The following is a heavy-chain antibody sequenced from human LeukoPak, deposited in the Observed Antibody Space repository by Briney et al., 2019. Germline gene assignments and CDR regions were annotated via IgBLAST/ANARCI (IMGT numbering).Heavy chain of an antibody. D-gene: IGHD2-2*01. CDR1: GGSISSGSYY. Sequence: SQTLSLTCTVSGGSISSGSYYWSWIRQPAGKGLEWIGRIYTSGSTNYNHSLKSRVTISVDTSKNQFSLKLSSVTAADTAVYYCARDYCSSTSCYPYYYYMDVWGKGTTVTVSS. CDR2: IYTSGST. CDR3: ARDYCSSTSCYPYYYYMDV. J-gene: IGHJ6*03. V-gene: IGHV4-61*02.